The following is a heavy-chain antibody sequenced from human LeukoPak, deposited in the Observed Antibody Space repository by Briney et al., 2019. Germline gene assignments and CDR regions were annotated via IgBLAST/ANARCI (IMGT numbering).Heavy chain of an antibody. CDR1: GGSVSSGSYY. CDR3: ASRWLQNPTFDY. V-gene: IGHV4-61*01. CDR2: IYYSGST. J-gene: IGHJ4*02. Sequence: PSETLSLTCTVSGGSVSSGSYYWSWIRQPPGKGLEWLGYIYYSGSTNYNPSLKSRVTISVDTSKNQFSLKLSSVTAADTAVYYCASRWLQNPTFDYWGQGTLVTVSS. D-gene: IGHD5-24*01.